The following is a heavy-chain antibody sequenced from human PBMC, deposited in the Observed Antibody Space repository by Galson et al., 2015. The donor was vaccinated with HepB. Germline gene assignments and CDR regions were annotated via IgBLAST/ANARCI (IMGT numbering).Heavy chain of an antibody. Sequence: SLRLSCAASGITFTGYAMNWVRQAPGRGLEWIASIRSGSMYIYYADSMKGRFTISRDNARNSLYLQLNSLRVEDTAVYYCTRGFHYYNNKLNDYWGQGTLVTVSS. CDR3: TRGFHYYNNKLNDY. CDR2: IRSGSMYI. V-gene: IGHV3-21*01. CDR1: GITFTGYA. D-gene: IGHD3-22*01. J-gene: IGHJ4*02.